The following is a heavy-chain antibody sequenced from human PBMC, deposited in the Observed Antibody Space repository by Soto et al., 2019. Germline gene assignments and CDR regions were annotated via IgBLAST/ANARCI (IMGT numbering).Heavy chain of an antibody. J-gene: IGHJ4*02. CDR2: ISGSGGSK. CDR1: GFTFSSYA. V-gene: IGHV3-23*01. CDR3: AKDLVGANADSYDY. Sequence: EVQLLESGGGLVQPGGSLRLSCAASGFTFSSYAMSWVRQAPGKGMEWVAAISGSGGSKYYADSVKGRFTISRENSKNTLHLHMNSLRAEDAAVYYCAKDLVGANADSYDYWGQGTLVTVSS. D-gene: IGHD1-26*01.